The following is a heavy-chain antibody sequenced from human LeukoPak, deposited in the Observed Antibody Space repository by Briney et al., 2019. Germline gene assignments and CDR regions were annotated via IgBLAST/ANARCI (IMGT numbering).Heavy chain of an antibody. J-gene: IGHJ4*02. D-gene: IGHD4-11*01. CDR2: IYTSGST. Sequence: PSETLSLTCTVSGGSISSGSYYWSWIRQPAGKGLEWIGRIYTSGSTNYNPSLKSRVTISVDTSKNQFSLKLSSVTAADTAVYYCARADYSNYWASDYWGQGTLVTVSS. V-gene: IGHV4-61*02. CDR3: ARADYSNYWASDY. CDR1: GGSISSGSYY.